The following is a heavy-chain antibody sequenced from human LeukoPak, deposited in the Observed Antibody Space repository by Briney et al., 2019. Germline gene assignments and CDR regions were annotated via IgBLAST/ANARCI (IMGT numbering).Heavy chain of an antibody. CDR3: AKAILDMTTVTSFDY. J-gene: IGHJ4*02. CDR1: GFTFDDYA. V-gene: IGHV3-9*01. D-gene: IGHD4-17*01. CDR2: ISWNSGCI. Sequence: GGSLRLSCAASGFTFDDYAMHWVRQAPGKGLEWVSGISWNSGCIGYADSVKGRFTISRDNAKNSLYLQMNSLRAEDTALYYCAKAILDMTTVTSFDYWGQGTLVTVSS.